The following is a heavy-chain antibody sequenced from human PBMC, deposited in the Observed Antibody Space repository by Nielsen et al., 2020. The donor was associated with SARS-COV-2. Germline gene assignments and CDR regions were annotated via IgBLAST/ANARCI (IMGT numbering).Heavy chain of an antibody. D-gene: IGHD5-18*01. J-gene: IGHJ4*02. Sequence: SETLSLTCTVSGGSISTFYWSWIRQPPGKGLEWIGHTYYSGSTNYNPSLKSRVTISVDTSKSQFSLKLRSVTAADTAVYFCARDGYSFGYGVDYWGQGTLVTISS. CDR2: TYYSGST. CDR3: ARDGYSFGYGVDY. CDR1: GGSISTFY. V-gene: IGHV4-59*01.